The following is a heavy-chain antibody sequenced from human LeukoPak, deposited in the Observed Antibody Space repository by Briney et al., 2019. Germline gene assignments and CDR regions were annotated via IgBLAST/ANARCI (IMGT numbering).Heavy chain of an antibody. V-gene: IGHV1-18*01. CDR1: GYTFTSYG. CDR2: ISAYNGNT. D-gene: IGHD2-2*01. Sequence: ASVKVSCKESGYTFTSYGFSWGRQAPGQGLEWMGWISAYNGNTNYAQKLQGRVTMTTDTSTSTAYMELRSLRSDDTAVYYCARVVPAAIRNWFDPWGQGTLVTVSS. J-gene: IGHJ5*02. CDR3: ARVVPAAIRNWFDP.